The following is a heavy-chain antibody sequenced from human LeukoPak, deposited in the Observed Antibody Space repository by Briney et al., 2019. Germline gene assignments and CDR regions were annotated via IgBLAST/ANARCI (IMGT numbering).Heavy chain of an antibody. CDR2: LSGVGGSI. CDR1: GFTFDDYA. V-gene: IGHV3-9*01. D-gene: IGHD3-22*01. Sequence: GGSLRLSCAASGFTFDDYAMHWGREAPGRGVEWVSGLSGVGGSIGYADSVKGRFTISRDNAKNSLYLQMNSLRAEDTALYYCAKDSLQYYYDSSGYSPFDYWGQGTLVTVSS. J-gene: IGHJ4*02. CDR3: AKDSLQYYYDSSGYSPFDY.